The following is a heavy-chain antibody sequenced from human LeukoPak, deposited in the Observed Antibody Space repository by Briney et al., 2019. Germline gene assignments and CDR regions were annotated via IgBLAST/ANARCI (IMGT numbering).Heavy chain of an antibody. CDR3: AHIAAAGPHFDY. V-gene: IGHV2-5*01. J-gene: IGHJ4*02. D-gene: IGHD6-13*01. CDR1: GFSLSTSGVG. CDR2: IYWNDDK. Sequence: SGPTLVNPTQTLTLTCTFSGFSLSTSGVGVGWIRQPPGKALEWLALIYWNDDKRYSPSLKSRLTITKDTSKNQVVLTMTNMDPVDIATHYCAHIAAAGPHFDYWGQGTLVTVSS.